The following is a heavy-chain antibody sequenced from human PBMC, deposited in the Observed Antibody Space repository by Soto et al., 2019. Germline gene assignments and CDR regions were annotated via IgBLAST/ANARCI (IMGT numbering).Heavy chain of an antibody. CDR2: ITPFNGNT. J-gene: IGHJ3*02. D-gene: IGHD4-17*01. Sequence: GASVKVSCKASGYTFTCRYLHWVRQAPGQALEWMGWITPFNGNTNYAQKFQDRVTITRDRSMSTAYMELSSLRSEDTAMYYCAAPYGDYGDAFDIWGQGTMVTVSS. CDR1: GYTFTCRY. V-gene: IGHV1-45*02. CDR3: AAPYGDYGDAFDI.